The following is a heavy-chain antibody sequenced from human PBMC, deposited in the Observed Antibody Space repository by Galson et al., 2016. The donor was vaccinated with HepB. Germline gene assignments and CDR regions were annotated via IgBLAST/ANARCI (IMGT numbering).Heavy chain of an antibody. D-gene: IGHD3-16*01. CDR3: GRSSSWFGGVDY. CDR2: XXVEXXXT. J-gene: IGHJ4*02. Sequence: SVKVSCKASGYTFIXXAIHXXRQAXXXRLXXMGXXXVEXXXTXYSQRYQGRVTMTRDTTASSADMELSSLKSEDTAIYYCGRSSSWFGGVDYWGQGTLVTVSS. V-gene: IGHV1-3*01. CDR1: GYTFIXXA.